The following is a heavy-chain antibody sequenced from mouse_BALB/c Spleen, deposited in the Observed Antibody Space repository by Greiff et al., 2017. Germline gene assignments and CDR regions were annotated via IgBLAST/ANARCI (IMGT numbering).Heavy chain of an antibody. CDR1: GYTFTDYA. CDR2: ISIYYDNT. J-gene: IGHJ1*01. D-gene: IGHD3-3*01. CDR3: ARGADYGYFDV. Sequence: VQLQQSGPELVRPGESVKISCKGSGYTFTDYAMHWVKQSHAKSLEWIGVISIYYDNTNYNQKFKGKATMTVDKSSSTAYMELARLTAEDSAIYYCARGADYGYFDVWGAGTTVTVSS. V-gene: IGHV1-67*01.